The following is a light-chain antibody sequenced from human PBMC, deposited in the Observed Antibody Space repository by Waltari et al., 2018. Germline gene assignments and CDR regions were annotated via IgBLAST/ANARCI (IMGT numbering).Light chain of an antibody. Sequence: QSALTQPASVSGSPGQSVTIFCAGTSNDVGGYNSVSWYQEHPGQAPRVIIYDVSDRPSGVSPRFSGSQSGNPASLTISGLQAEDEADYYCSSQSSNDVVLFGGGTKLTVL. V-gene: IGLV2-14*01. J-gene: IGLJ2*01. CDR2: DVS. CDR1: SNDVGGYNS. CDR3: SSQSSNDVVL.